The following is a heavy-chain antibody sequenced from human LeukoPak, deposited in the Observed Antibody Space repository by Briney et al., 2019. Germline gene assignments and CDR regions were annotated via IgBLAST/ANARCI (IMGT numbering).Heavy chain of an antibody. Sequence: GASVKVSCKVSGYTLTELSMHWVRQAPGKGLEWVGGFDPEDGETIYAQKFQGRVTMTEDTSTDTAYMELSSLRSEDTAVYYCAHYALTVTTPIGYFDYWGQGTLVTVSS. V-gene: IGHV1-24*01. D-gene: IGHD4-17*01. CDR1: GYTLTELS. CDR2: FDPEDGET. J-gene: IGHJ4*02. CDR3: AHYALTVTTPIGYFDY.